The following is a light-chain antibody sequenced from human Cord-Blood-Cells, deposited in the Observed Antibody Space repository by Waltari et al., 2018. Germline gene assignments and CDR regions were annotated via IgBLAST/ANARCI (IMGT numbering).Light chain of an antibody. J-gene: IGLJ1*01. Sequence: QSALTQPASVSGSPGQSITISCPGTSSDVGSYNLFPWYQQHPGKAPKLMIFEGSKPPSGVSNRFSGSTSGNTASLTISGLRAEDEADYYCCSYAGSSTFYVFGTGTKVTVL. CDR3: CSYAGSSTFYV. CDR2: EGS. V-gene: IGLV2-23*01. CDR1: SSDVGSYNL.